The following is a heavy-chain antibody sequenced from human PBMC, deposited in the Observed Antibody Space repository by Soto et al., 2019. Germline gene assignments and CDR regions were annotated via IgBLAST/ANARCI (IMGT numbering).Heavy chain of an antibody. Sequence: QLQLVQSGAEVKRPGASVRVSCKSSGYTFTSFYIHWVRQAPGQGLEWMGIINPSGGITNFAQRFQGRVTMTRDMATNTLYMELGSLKSDDTAVYYCASSPAFSSSWYGIPPDPSHGMDVWGQGTTVTVS. CDR1: GYTFTSFY. D-gene: IGHD6-13*01. V-gene: IGHV1-46*01. CDR2: INPSGGIT. J-gene: IGHJ6*02. CDR3: ASSPAFSSSWYGIPPDPSHGMDV.